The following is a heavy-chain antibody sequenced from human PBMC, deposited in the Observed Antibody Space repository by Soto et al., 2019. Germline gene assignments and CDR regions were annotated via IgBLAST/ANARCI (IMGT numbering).Heavy chain of an antibody. Sequence: QVQLQESGPGLVKSSQTLSLTCTVSGGSISNGDYSWTWIRQLPGRGLEWIGNVSYRGGAHYNPSLQMRVTISLDTSKTQFSMKLRSVTAADTAMYYCARGGTEHSSSHRYGFDVWGQGTTVIVSS. V-gene: IGHV4-31*03. CDR1: GGSISNGDYS. CDR3: ARGGTEHSSSHRYGFDV. D-gene: IGHD6-6*01. CDR2: VSYRGGA. J-gene: IGHJ6*02.